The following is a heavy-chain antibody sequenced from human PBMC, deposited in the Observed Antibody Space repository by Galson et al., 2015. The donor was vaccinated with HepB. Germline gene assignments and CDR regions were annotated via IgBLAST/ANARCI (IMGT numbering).Heavy chain of an antibody. CDR1: GFTFSRYA. V-gene: IGHV3-23*01. Sequence: SLRLSCAASGFTFSRYAMTWVRQAPGKGLEWISSITSNGGRTFYTNSVKGRFTISRENSRNTVVLKLSSLRPEDTAVYYCAKDGIMVSNNPYQLHFWGQGTLVSVSS. J-gene: IGHJ4*02. CDR2: ITSNGGRT. D-gene: IGHD2-8*01. CDR3: AKDGIMVSNNPYQLHF.